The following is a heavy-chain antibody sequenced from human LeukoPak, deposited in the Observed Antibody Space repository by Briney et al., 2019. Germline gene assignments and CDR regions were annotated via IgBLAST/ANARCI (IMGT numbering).Heavy chain of an antibody. CDR3: TRGLQERDIIRGFDF. CDR2: VYSTGTP. D-gene: IGHD3-10*01. Sequence: SETLPLTCSVSGDSISRRSSYWTWIRQPAGRGLEWIGRVYSTGTPNYNPSLKSRLAMSVDTSKNQFSLTLNSVTAADTAVYFCTRGLQERDIIRGFDFWGPGILVTVSS. J-gene: IGHJ4*01. CDR1: GDSISRRSSY. V-gene: IGHV4-61*02.